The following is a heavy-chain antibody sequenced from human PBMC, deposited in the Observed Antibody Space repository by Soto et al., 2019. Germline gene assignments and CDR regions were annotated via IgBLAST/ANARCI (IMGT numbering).Heavy chain of an antibody. D-gene: IGHD5-12*01. CDR1: GGSISSGGYS. J-gene: IGHJ4*02. V-gene: IGHV4-30-2*01. CDR3: ARWGGYDPSYFDY. Sequence: PSETLSLTCAVPGGSISSGGYSWSWIRQPPGKGLEWIGYIYHSGSTYYNPSLKSRVTISVDRSKNQFSLKLSSVTAADTAVYYCARWGGYDPSYFDYWGQGTLVTVSS. CDR2: IYHSGST.